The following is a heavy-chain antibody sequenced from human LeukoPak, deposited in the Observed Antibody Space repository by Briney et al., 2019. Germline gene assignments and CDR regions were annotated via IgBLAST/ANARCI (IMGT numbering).Heavy chain of an antibody. V-gene: IGHV1-18*04. CDR2: ISAYNGNT. CDR3: ARDLGSDPETYYYYYMDV. CDR1: GYTFTGYY. J-gene: IGHJ6*03. D-gene: IGHD3-10*01. Sequence: GASVKVSCKASGYTFTGYYLHWVRQAPGQGLEWMGWISAYNGNTNYAQKLQGRVTMTTDTSTSTAYMELRSLRSDDTAVYYCARDLGSDPETYYYYYMDVWGKGTTVTVSS.